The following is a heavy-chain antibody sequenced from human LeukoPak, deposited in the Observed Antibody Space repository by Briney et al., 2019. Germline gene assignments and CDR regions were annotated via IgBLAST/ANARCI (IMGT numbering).Heavy chain of an antibody. V-gene: IGHV1-2*02. CDR3: ARDHYYDSSGLGD. Sequence: ASVKVSCKASGYTFTGYYMHWVRQAPGQGLEWMGWINPKSGGTNYAQKFQGRVTMTTDTSISTAYMELSRLRSDDTAVYYCARDHYYDSSGLGDWGQGTLVTVYS. D-gene: IGHD3-22*01. J-gene: IGHJ4*02. CDR2: INPKSGGT. CDR1: GYTFTGYY.